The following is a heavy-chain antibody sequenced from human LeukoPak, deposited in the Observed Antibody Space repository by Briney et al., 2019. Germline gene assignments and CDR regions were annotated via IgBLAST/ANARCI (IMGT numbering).Heavy chain of an antibody. CDR1: GGSFSGYY. D-gene: IGHD5-18*01. J-gene: IGHJ6*02. CDR3: ARGVDTAMVTPYYYYGMDV. CDR2: INHSGST. Sequence: PSETLSLTCAVYGGSFSGYYWSWIRQPPGKGLEWIGEINHSGSTNYNPSLKSRVTISVDTSKNQFSLKLSSVTAADTAVYYCARGVDTAMVTPYYYYGMDVWGQGTTVTVSS. V-gene: IGHV4-34*01.